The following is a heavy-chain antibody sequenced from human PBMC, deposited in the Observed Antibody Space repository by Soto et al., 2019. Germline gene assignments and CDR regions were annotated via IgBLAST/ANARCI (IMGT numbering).Heavy chain of an antibody. Sequence: QVQLVESGGGVVQPGRSLRLSCAASGFTFSSYAMHWVRQAPGKGLEWVAGISYDGSNKYYADSVKGRFTISRDNSKNTLYLQMNSLRAEDTAVYYCAREEMGCSSTSCYAGEVVYWGQGTLVTVSS. CDR2: ISYDGSNK. CDR3: AREEMGCSSTSCYAGEVVY. V-gene: IGHV3-30-3*01. D-gene: IGHD2-2*01. CDR1: GFTFSSYA. J-gene: IGHJ4*02.